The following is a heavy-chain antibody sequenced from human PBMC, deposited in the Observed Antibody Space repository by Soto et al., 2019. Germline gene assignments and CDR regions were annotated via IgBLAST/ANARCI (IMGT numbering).Heavy chain of an antibody. CDR2: IIPILKTA. V-gene: IGHV1-69*13. D-gene: IGHD2-21*02. CDR1: GGTFSSYA. Sequence: ASVKVSCKASGGTFSSYAISWVRQAPGQGPEWMGGIIPILKTADYAQKFQGRVTITADEPMTATYMELSSLRSEDTAVYYCTGEGGGYGGNSIVWGQGTLVTVSS. CDR3: TGEGGGYGGNSIV. J-gene: IGHJ4*02.